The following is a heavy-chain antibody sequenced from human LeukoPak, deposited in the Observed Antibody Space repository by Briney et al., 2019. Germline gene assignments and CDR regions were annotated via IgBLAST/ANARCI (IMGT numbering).Heavy chain of an antibody. V-gene: IGHV6-1*01. CDR1: GDRVSSTSAA. J-gene: IGHJ4*02. D-gene: IGHD3-22*01. Sequence: SQTLSLTCVISGDRVSSTSAAWNWIRQSPSRGLEWLGRTYYRSKWYNDYALSVKSRLTINPDTAKNQFSLQLNSVTPEDTAVYYCARVDYYDSSGYLGNFDYWGQGTLVTVSS. CDR2: TYYRSKWYN. CDR3: ARVDYYDSSGYLGNFDY.